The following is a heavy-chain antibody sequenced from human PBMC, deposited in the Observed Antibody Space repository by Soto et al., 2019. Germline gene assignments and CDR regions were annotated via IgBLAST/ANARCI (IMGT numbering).Heavy chain of an antibody. V-gene: IGHV4-30-2*01. CDR2: IYHSGST. CDR1: GGSISSGGYS. Sequence: QLQLQESGSGLVKPSQTLSLTCAVSGGSISSGGYSWSWIRQPPGKGLEWIGYIYHSGSTYYNPSLKSRVTISVDRSKNQFSLKLSSVTAADTAVYYCARVADIVVVPAAIGGYYFDYWGQGTLVTVSS. J-gene: IGHJ4*02. CDR3: ARVADIVVVPAAIGGYYFDY. D-gene: IGHD2-2*01.